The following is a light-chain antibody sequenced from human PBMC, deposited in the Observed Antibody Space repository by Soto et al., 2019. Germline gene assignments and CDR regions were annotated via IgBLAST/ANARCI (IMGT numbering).Light chain of an antibody. V-gene: IGKV2-30*02. Sequence: VVVTQSPLSLPVTLGQPASISCRSTQSLVHSDGIAYFSWFQQRPGRSPRRLIYKVSNRDSGVPARFSGSGSGTDFALKISRVEAEDVGAYYCMQGTHWPITFGQGTRLEIK. CDR2: KVS. CDR3: MQGTHWPIT. J-gene: IGKJ5*01. CDR1: QSLVHSDGIAY.